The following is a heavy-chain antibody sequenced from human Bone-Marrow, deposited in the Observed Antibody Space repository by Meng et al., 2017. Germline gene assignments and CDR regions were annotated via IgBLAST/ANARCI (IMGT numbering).Heavy chain of an antibody. J-gene: IGHJ4*02. CDR2: ISSSGSTI. D-gene: IGHD3-22*01. V-gene: IGHV3-48*04. CDR1: GFTFSSYS. Sequence: GESLKISCAASGFTFSSYSMNWVRQAPGKGLEWVSYISSSGSTIYYADSVKGRFTISRDNAKNSLYLQMNSLRAEDTAVYYCARDDYHDSSGYSAYWGQGTLVTVSS. CDR3: ARDDYHDSSGYSAY.